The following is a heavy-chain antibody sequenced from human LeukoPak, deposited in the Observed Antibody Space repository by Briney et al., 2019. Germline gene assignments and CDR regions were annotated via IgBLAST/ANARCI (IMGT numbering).Heavy chain of an antibody. CDR3: ARIRTVTTGGYYLYYMDV. CDR2: MNPNSGNT. J-gene: IGHJ6*03. V-gene: IGHV1-8*01. D-gene: IGHD4-17*01. CDR1: GYTFTSYD. Sequence: GASVKVSCKASGYTFTSYDINWVRQATGQGLEWMGWMNPNSGNTGYAQKLQGRVTMTTDTSTSTAYMELRSLRSDDTAVYYCARIRTVTTGGYYLYYMDVWGKGTTVTISS.